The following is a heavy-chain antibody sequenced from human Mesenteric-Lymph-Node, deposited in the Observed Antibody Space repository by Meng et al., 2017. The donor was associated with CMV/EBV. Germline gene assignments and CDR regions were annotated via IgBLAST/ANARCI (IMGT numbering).Heavy chain of an antibody. CDR1: GFTFSNYA. CDR3: AKDPNDFWSCYYGPRFDY. V-gene: IGHV3-23*01. CDR2: ITGSGVGT. Sequence: GESLKISCAASGFTFSNYAMNWVRQAPGKGLEWVSAITGSGVGTYYADTVKGRFTISRDNSKNTVYLEMRSLRADDTAVYYCAKDPNDFWSCYYGPRFDYWGQGTLVTVSS. D-gene: IGHD3-3*01. J-gene: IGHJ4*02.